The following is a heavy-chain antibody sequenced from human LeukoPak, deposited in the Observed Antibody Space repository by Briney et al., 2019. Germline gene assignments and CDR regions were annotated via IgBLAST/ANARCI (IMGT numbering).Heavy chain of an antibody. CDR1: GGSVNNYY. CDR3: ARGTIGSYTY. CDR2: IYYGGST. J-gene: IGHJ4*02. V-gene: IGHV4-59*02. Sequence: SETLSLTCTVSGGSVNNYYWNWIRQPPGKGLDWIGYIYYGGSTNYNPSLKSRVIISVDTSKNQFSLKLSSVTAADTAVYYCARGTIGSYTYWGQGTLVTVSS. D-gene: IGHD3-10*01.